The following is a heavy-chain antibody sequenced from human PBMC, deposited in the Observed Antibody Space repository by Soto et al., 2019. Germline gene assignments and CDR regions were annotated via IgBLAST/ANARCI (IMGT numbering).Heavy chain of an antibody. J-gene: IGHJ4*02. Sequence: QVQLQESGPGLVKPSQTLSLTCTVSGGSISSGGSYWSWIRQRPGEAVAWSGYIYSSGSFYYTPSLKGRVLMSEDTSKKKFSLEVSSVTATDTANYYCARAPESPTLFGVVRPYFFDFWGQGTLVSVSS. CDR3: ARAPESPTLFGVVRPYFFDF. D-gene: IGHD3-3*01. CDR1: GGSISSGGSY. CDR2: IYSSGSF. V-gene: IGHV4-31*03.